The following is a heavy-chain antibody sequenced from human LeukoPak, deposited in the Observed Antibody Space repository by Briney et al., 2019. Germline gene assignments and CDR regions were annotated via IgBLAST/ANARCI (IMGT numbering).Heavy chain of an antibody. J-gene: IGHJ4*02. D-gene: IGHD6-19*01. CDR1: GASISTYY. V-gene: IGHV4-59*01. CDR3: ARAGGGWSFDY. CDR2: LFFGGST. Sequence: SETLSLTCTVTGASISTYYWSWIRQPPGKHLDWIGYLFFGGSTNYNPSLKSRVTISSDTSKNQLSLKLTSVTAADTAVYYCARAGGGWSFDYLGQGTLVTVSS.